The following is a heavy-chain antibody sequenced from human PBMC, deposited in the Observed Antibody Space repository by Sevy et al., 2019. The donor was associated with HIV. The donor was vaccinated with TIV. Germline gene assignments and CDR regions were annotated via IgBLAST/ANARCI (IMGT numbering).Heavy chain of an antibody. D-gene: IGHD2-15*01. Sequence: GGSLRLSCAASGFSISNNYTAWVRQAPGKGLEWVSVMYSGGSPYYAYSVKGRFALSRDMSKNTVYLQLNSLRAEDTAVDYCARGYCGGGSCTAFDPWGQGTLVTVSS. CDR1: GFSISNNY. CDR3: ARGYCGGGSCTAFDP. V-gene: IGHV3-53*01. J-gene: IGHJ5*02. CDR2: MYSGGSP.